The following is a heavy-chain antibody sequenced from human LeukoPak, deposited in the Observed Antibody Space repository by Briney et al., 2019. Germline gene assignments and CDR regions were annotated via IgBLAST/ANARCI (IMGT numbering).Heavy chain of an antibody. CDR1: GGTFSSYA. V-gene: IGHV1-69*06. Sequence: SVKLSCKASGGTFSSYAISWVRQAPGQGLEWMGGIIPIFGTANYAQKFQGRVTITADKSPSTAYMELSSLRSEDTAVYYCARLNGGWGAFDIWGQGTMVTVSS. CDR3: ARLNGGWGAFDI. D-gene: IGHD3-16*01. J-gene: IGHJ3*02. CDR2: IIPIFGTA.